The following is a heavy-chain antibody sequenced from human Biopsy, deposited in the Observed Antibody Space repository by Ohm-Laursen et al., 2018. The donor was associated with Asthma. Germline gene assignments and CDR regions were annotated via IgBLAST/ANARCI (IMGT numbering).Heavy chain of an antibody. CDR2: VYYSGTS. CDR3: ARHWSGNGWQDMYNYFDP. V-gene: IGHV4-39*01. J-gene: IGHJ5*02. Sequence: TLSLTCSVSGDSISTTNYWSWIRQPPGERLEWIGSVYYSGTSYYNPSLKGRLTISVDTSKNQFSLNLGSVTAADTAVYYCARHWSGNGWQDMYNYFDPWGRGTLVTVSS. D-gene: IGHD6-19*01. CDR1: GDSISTTNY.